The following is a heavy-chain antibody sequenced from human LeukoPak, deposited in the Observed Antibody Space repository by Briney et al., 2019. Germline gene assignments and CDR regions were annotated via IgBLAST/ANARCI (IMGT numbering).Heavy chain of an antibody. Sequence: GGSLRLSCAASGFTFSDYYMSWIRQAPGKGLEWVSCISSSSSYTNYADSVKGRFTISRDNAKNSLYLQMNSLRAEDTAVYYCARVGPYSSSWYYFDYWGQGTLVTVSS. D-gene: IGHD6-13*01. J-gene: IGHJ4*02. CDR3: ARVGPYSSSWYYFDY. CDR1: GFTFSDYY. V-gene: IGHV3-11*05. CDR2: ISSSSSYT.